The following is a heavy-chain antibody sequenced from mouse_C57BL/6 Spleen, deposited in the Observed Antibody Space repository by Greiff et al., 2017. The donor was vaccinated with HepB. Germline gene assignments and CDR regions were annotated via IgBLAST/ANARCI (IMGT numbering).Heavy chain of an antibody. CDR3: ARGLRLFYYAMDY. Sequence: EVQVVESGPELVKPGASVKMSCKASGYTFTDYNMHWVKQRHGKSLEWIGYINPNNGGTSYNQKFKGKATLTVNKSSSTAYMELRSLTSEDSAVYYCARGLRLFYYAMDYWGQGTSVTVSS. D-gene: IGHD2-2*01. CDR2: INPNNGGT. J-gene: IGHJ4*01. CDR1: GYTFTDYN. V-gene: IGHV1-22*01.